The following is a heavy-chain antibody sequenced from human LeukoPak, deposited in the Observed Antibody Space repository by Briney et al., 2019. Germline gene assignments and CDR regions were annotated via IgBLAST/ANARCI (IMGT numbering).Heavy chain of an antibody. CDR1: GFTFSSYA. D-gene: IGHD3-22*01. V-gene: IGHV3-23*01. CDR2: ISGSGGST. Sequence: GGSLRLSCAASGFTFSSYAMSWVRQAPGKGLEWVSAISGSGGSTYYADSVKGRFTISRDNSKNTLYLQMNSLRAEDTAVYYGAKTMIVVVIPYYFDYWGQGTLVTVSS. J-gene: IGHJ4*02. CDR3: AKTMIVVVIPYYFDY.